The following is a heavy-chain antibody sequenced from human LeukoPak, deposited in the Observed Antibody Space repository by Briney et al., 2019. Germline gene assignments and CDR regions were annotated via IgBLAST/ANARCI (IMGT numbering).Heavy chain of an antibody. CDR3: ARLSSRLAFDI. V-gene: IGHV3-21*01. D-gene: IGHD6-13*01. Sequence: GGSLRLSCAASGFTFSSYAMNWVRQAPGKGLEWVSSISSSSSYIYYADSVKGRFTISRDNAKNSLYLQMNSLRAEDTAVYYCARLSSRLAFDIWGQGTMVTVSS. CDR2: ISSSSSYI. J-gene: IGHJ3*02. CDR1: GFTFSSYA.